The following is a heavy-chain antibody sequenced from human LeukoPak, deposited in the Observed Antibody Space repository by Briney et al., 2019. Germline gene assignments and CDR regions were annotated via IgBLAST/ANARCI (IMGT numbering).Heavy chain of an antibody. CDR3: ARGGYSGSYYRFS. Sequence: GRSLRLSCAASGFTFSDSWMHWVRQAPGKGPEWLSRTSKDGSDTVYADSARGRLTASRDNGKNTVYLKLTNLRPDDTALYYCARGGYSGSYYRFSWGRGTLVTVAS. D-gene: IGHD6-25*01. J-gene: IGHJ4*02. CDR2: TSKDGSDT. V-gene: IGHV3-74*01. CDR1: GFTFSDSW.